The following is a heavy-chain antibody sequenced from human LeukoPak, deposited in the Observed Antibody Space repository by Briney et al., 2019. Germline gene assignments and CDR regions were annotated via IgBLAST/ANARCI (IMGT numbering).Heavy chain of an antibody. CDR3: ARFRLALSTMITDY. CDR2: IYYSGST. J-gene: IGHJ4*02. CDR1: GGSISSSSYY. V-gene: IGHV4-39*01. Sequence: SETLSLTCTVSGGSISSSSYYWGWIRQPPGKGLEWIGSIYYSGSTYYNPSLKSPVTTSVDTSKNQFSLKLSSVTAADTAVYYCARFRLALSTMITDYWGQGTLVTVSS. D-gene: IGHD3-16*01.